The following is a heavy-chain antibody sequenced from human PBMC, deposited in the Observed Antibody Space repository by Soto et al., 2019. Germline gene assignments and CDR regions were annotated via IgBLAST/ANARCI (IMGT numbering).Heavy chain of an antibody. J-gene: IGHJ4*01. CDR1: GFSFTNAW. CDR2: IKIKMDGGTT. CDR3: TIDLSYGYFSSH. D-gene: IGHD3-9*01. Sequence: EVHLVESGGGFIQPGGSLRLSCAASGFSFTNAWMNWVRQAPGKGMEWVGRIKIKMDGGTTEYAAPVKGRFSISRDDSTMALYLQMKTLKTDDAAVYYCTIDLSYGYFSSHRGQGTLVTVSS. V-gene: IGHV3-15*07.